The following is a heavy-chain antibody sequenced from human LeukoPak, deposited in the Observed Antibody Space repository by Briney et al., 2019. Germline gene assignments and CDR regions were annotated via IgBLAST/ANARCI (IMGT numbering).Heavy chain of an antibody. D-gene: IGHD4-23*01. CDR3: ASSGGNSPSI. CDR1: GFTFNIYS. V-gene: IGHV3-48*02. CDR2: ISSSSSTI. J-gene: IGHJ3*02. Sequence: GGSLRLSCAASGFTFNIYSMNWVRQAPGKGLEWLSYISSSSSTIYYADSVKGRFTISRDNAKNSLYLQMNSLRDEDTAVYYCASSGGNSPSIWGQGTMVTVSS.